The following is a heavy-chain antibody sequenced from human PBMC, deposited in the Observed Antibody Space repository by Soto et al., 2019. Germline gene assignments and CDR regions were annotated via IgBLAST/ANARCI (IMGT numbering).Heavy chain of an antibody. J-gene: IGHJ4*02. CDR3: ARILRDSQGWYHHDF. CDR1: GDSISSYY. V-gene: IGHV4-59*01. CDR2: IYNSGST. Sequence: TSETLSLTCTVSGDSISSYYWSWIRQPPGKGLEWIGYIYNSGSTNYNPSLESRVTISVDTAKNEFSLKLNSVTAADTATYYCARILRDSQGWYHHDFWGQGTLVTVSS. D-gene: IGHD6-19*01.